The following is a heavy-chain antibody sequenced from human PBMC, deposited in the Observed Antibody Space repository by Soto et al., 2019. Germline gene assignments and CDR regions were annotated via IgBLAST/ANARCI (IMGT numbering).Heavy chain of an antibody. CDR3: ATMGTPATGLYFFDS. V-gene: IGHV4-30-4*01. D-gene: IGHD2-15*01. Sequence: QVQLQESGPGLVKPSQTLSLTCTVSGGSISSGNYYWSWIRQPPGKGLEWIVFISYSGSTYYSTSLKSRATISVDTSKSQFSLNLSFVTAADTAVYYCATMGTPATGLYFFDSWGQGSLVTVSS. CDR1: GGSISSGNYY. CDR2: ISYSGST. J-gene: IGHJ4*02.